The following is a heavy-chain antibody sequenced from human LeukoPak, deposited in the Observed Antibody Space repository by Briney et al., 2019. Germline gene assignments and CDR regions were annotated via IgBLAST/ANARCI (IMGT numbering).Heavy chain of an antibody. Sequence: GASVKVSCKASGYTFTGYYMHWVRQAPGQGLEWMGWINPNSGGTNYAQKFQGRVTMTRDTSISTAYMELSRLRSEDTAVYYCARASPPRSSWYEESLGYFDYWGQGTLVTVSS. CDR2: INPNSGGT. CDR3: ARASPPRSSWYEESLGYFDY. J-gene: IGHJ4*02. V-gene: IGHV1-2*02. CDR1: GYTFTGYY. D-gene: IGHD6-13*01.